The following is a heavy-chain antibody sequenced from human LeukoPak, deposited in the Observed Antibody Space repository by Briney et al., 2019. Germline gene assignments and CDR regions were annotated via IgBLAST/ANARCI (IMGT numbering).Heavy chain of an antibody. V-gene: IGHV1-2*02. Sequence: ASVKVSCKASGYTFTGYYMHWVRQAPGQGLEWMGWINPNSGGTNYAQMFQGRVTMTRDTSISTAYMELSRLRSDDTAVYYCARGIDYGDYVGWFDPWGQGTLVTVSS. CDR2: INPNSGGT. D-gene: IGHD4-17*01. CDR1: GYTFTGYY. J-gene: IGHJ5*02. CDR3: ARGIDYGDYVGWFDP.